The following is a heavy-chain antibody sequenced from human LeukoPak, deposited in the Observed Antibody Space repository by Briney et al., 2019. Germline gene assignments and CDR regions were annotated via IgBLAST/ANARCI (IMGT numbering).Heavy chain of an antibody. V-gene: IGHV3-7*01. CDR3: ARVPKGHYFDY. CDR1: GFTFSSYW. J-gene: IGHJ4*02. CDR2: IKQDGSEK. Sequence: GGSLRLSCAASGFTFSSYWMSWVRQAPGKGLEWVANIKQDGSEKYYVGSVKGRFTISRDNAKNSLYLQMNSLRAEDTAVYYCARVPKGHYFDYWGQGTLVTVSS.